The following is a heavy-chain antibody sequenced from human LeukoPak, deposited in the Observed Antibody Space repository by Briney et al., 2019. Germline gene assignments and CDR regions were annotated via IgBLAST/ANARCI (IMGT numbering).Heavy chain of an antibody. D-gene: IGHD5-12*01. V-gene: IGHV1-69*05. CDR1: GGPFNTYP. CDR3: ARSGGYSGYHYFDY. Sequence: GASVTVSCKASGGPFNTYPFNWVRQVPGQGLEWMGQIIPVFNSPHYAQAFQGRLTITTDESTSTVYMGLSSLRSDDTAVYFCARSGGYSGYHYFDYWGQGSLVTVSS. J-gene: IGHJ4*02. CDR2: IIPVFNSP.